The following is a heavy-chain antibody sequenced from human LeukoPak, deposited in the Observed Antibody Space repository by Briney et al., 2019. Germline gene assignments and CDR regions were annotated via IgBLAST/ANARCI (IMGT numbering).Heavy chain of an antibody. Sequence: ASVKVSCKASGYTFTSYAMNWVRQAPGQGLEWMGWINTNTGNPSYARGFTGRFVFSLDTSVSTAYLQISSLKAEDTAVYYCAREAYSSAYYFDYWGQGTLVTVSS. D-gene: IGHD5-18*01. CDR1: GYTFTSYA. CDR2: INTNTGNP. J-gene: IGHJ4*02. CDR3: AREAYSSAYYFDY. V-gene: IGHV7-4-1*02.